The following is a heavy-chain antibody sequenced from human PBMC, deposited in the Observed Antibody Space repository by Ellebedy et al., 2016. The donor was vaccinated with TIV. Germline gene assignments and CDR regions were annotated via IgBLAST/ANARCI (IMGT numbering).Heavy chain of an antibody. Sequence: SETLSLTCTVTGGSVSSGSFYWGWIRQPPGKGLEWIGSIYSSGSTYYNPSLKSRVTISLDKSKNQLSLKLTPVTAADTALYYCATSYSAYAWFDPWGQGTMVTVSS. CDR3: ATSYSAYAWFDP. CDR1: GGSVSSGSFY. CDR2: IYSSGST. D-gene: IGHD1-26*01. V-gene: IGHV4-39*07. J-gene: IGHJ5*02.